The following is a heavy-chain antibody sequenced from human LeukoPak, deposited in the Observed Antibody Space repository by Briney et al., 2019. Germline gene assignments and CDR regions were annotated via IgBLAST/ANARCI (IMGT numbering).Heavy chain of an antibody. CDR2: IYSSGRT. J-gene: IGHJ4*02. V-gene: IGHV4-4*07. CDR3: ARDRAYYYGSSSYSPFDY. D-gene: IGHD3-22*01. CDR1: GGSISSYY. Sequence: SETLSLTCTVSGGSISSYYWSWIRQPAGKGLEWIGRIYSSGRTNYNPSLKSRVNMSVDTSKNQFSLQLSSVTAADTAVYYCARDRAYYYGSSSYSPFDYWGQGTLVTVSS.